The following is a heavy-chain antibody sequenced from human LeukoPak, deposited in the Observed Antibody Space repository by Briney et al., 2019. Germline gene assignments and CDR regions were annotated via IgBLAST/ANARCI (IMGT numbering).Heavy chain of an antibody. CDR2: IIPIFGTA. Sequence: GASVKVSCKASGGTFSSYAISWVRQAPGQGLEWMGGIIPIFGTANYAQKFQGRVTITTDESTSTAYMELSSLRSEATAVYYCARSWIQLWLSSGFDYWGQGTLVTISS. J-gene: IGHJ4*02. D-gene: IGHD5-18*01. CDR1: GGTFSSYA. V-gene: IGHV1-69*05. CDR3: ARSWIQLWLSSGFDY.